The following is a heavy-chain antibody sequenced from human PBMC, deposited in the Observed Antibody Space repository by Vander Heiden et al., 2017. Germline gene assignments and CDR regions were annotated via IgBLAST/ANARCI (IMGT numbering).Heavy chain of an antibody. CDR3: ARLQGFGDAFDI. CDR2: IYYSGST. Sequence: QMHLQESGPGLVKPSQTLSLPCTVSGGSISSSSYYWGWIRQPPGKGLEWIGSIYYSGSTYYNPSLKSRVTISVDTSKNQFSLKLSSVTAADTAVYYCARLQGFGDAFDIWGQGTMVTVSS. V-gene: IGHV4-39*01. CDR1: GGSISSSSYY. D-gene: IGHD3-16*01. J-gene: IGHJ3*02.